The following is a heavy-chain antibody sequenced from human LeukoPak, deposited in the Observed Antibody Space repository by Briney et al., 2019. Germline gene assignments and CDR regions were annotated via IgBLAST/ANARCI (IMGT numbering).Heavy chain of an antibody. D-gene: IGHD3-10*01. V-gene: IGHV3-23*01. CDR1: GFTFSSYA. CDR2: VSVSGENT. CDR3: AKYGSGTYYNGLH. Sequence: GGSLRLSCAASGFTFSSYAMTWVRQAPGKGLQWVSTVSVSGENTYYADSVKGRFTISRDISKSTLYLQMNSLRDEDTALYYCAKYGSGTYYNGLHWGQGTLVTVSS. J-gene: IGHJ4*02.